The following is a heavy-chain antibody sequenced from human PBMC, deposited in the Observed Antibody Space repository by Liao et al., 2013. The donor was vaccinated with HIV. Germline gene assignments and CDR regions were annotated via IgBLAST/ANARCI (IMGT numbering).Heavy chain of an antibody. CDR3: ARVVVEARPDDVFDI. V-gene: IGHV4-34*01. CDR1: GGSFSGYY. Sequence: QVQLQQWGAGLLKPSETLSLTCAVYGGSFSGYYWSWIRQPPGKGLEWIGEINHSGSTNYNPSLKSRVTISVDTSKNQFSLKLSSVTAADTAVYYCARVVVEARPDDVFDIWGQGTLVTVSS. D-gene: IGHD6-6*01. J-gene: IGHJ3*02. CDR2: INHSGST.